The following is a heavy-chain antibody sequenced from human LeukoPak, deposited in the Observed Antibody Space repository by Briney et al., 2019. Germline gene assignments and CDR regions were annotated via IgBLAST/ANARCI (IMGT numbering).Heavy chain of an antibody. CDR3: ARGSIAAAV. J-gene: IGHJ4*02. D-gene: IGHD6-13*01. CDR1: GGSFSGYY. CDR2: INHSGST. Sequence: PSETLSLTCAVYGGSFSGYYWSWIRQPPGRGLEWIGEINHSGSTNYNPSLKSRVTISVDTSKNQFSLKLSSVTAADTAVYYCARGSIAAAVWGQGTLVTVSS. V-gene: IGHV4-34*01.